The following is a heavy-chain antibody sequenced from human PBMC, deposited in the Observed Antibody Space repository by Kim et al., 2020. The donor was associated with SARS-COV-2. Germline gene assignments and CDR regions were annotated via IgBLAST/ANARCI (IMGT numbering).Heavy chain of an antibody. CDR1: GFTFSTYA. CDR3: AKGRGDSSSGNYFDC. J-gene: IGHJ4*02. Sequence: GGSLRLSCAASGFTFSTYAMSWVRQAPGKGLEWVSAMSGRGGSTYYADSVKGRFTISRDNSKNTLYLQVSSLRAEDTAVYYCAKGRGDSSSGNYFDCWGQGALVTVSS. V-gene: IGHV3-23*01. CDR2: MSGRGGST. D-gene: IGHD6-19*01.